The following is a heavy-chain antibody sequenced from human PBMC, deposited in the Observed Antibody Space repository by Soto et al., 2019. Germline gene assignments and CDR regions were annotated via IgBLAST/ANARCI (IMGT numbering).Heavy chain of an antibody. V-gene: IGHV1-69*01. D-gene: IGHD1-26*01. J-gene: IGHJ4*02. Sequence: QVQLVQSGAEVQKPGSSVKVSCKASGGTFSSYAISWVRQAPGQGLEWMGGIIPIFGTANYAQKFQGRVTITADESTSTAYMELSSLRSEDTAVYYCARDQRGYSGSYYAYFDYWGQGTLVTVSS. CDR1: GGTFSSYA. CDR2: IIPIFGTA. CDR3: ARDQRGYSGSYYAYFDY.